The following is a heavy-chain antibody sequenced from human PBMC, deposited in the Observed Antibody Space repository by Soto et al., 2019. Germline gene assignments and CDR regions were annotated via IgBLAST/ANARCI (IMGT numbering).Heavy chain of an antibody. CDR1: GYTFTSYG. J-gene: IGHJ6*02. CDR2: ISAYNGNT. CDR3: ARERSSSPVYYYYGMDV. D-gene: IGHD2-2*01. Sequence: ASVKASCKASGYTFTSYGISWVRQAPGQGLEWMGWISAYNGNTNYAQKLQGRVTMTTDTSTSTAYMELRSLRSDDTAVYYCARERSSSPVYYYYGMDVWGQGTTVTVSS. V-gene: IGHV1-18*01.